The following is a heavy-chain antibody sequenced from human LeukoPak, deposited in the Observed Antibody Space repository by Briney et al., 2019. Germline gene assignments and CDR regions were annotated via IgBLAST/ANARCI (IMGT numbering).Heavy chain of an antibody. J-gene: IGHJ4*02. V-gene: IGHV3-9*01. D-gene: IGHD6-13*01. CDR1: GFTFSSYW. Sequence: PGGSLRLSCAASGFTFSSYWMSWVRQAPGKGLEWVSGISWNSGSIGYADSVKGRFTISRDNAKNSLYLQMNSLRAEDTALYYCAKSAAAAGMGYYFDYWGQGTLVTVSS. CDR2: ISWNSGSI. CDR3: AKSAAAAGMGYYFDY.